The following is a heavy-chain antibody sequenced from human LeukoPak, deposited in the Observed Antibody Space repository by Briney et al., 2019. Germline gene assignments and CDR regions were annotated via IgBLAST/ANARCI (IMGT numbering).Heavy chain of an antibody. Sequence: EASVKVSCKASGYTFTSYGISWVRQAPGQGLEWMGWISAYNGNTNYAQKLQGRVTMTTDTFTSTAYMELRSLRSDDTAVYYCARVGGPYSGSYPYYFDYWSQGTLVTVSS. CDR3: ARVGGPYSGSYPYYFDY. D-gene: IGHD1-26*01. CDR1: GYTFTSYG. J-gene: IGHJ4*02. V-gene: IGHV1-18*01. CDR2: ISAYNGNT.